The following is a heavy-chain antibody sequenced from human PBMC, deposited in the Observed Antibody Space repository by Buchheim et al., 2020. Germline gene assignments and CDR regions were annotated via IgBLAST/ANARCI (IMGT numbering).Heavy chain of an antibody. CDR3: ARASGSYYDSSGYYREIQYYFDY. Sequence: QVQLQESGPGLVKPSQTLSLTCTVSGGSISSGSYYWSWIRQPAGKGLEWIGRIYTSGSTNYNPSLKSRVTITVDTSKNQFSLKLSSVNAADTAVYYCARASGSYYDSSGYYREIQYYFDYWGQGTL. CDR2: IYTSGST. D-gene: IGHD3-22*01. J-gene: IGHJ4*02. CDR1: GGSISSGSYY. V-gene: IGHV4-61*02.